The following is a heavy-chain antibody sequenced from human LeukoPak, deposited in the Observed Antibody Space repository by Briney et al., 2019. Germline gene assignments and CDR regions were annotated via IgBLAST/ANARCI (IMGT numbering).Heavy chain of an antibody. CDR1: GYTFTGYY. D-gene: IGHD3-22*01. CDR3: ASPGPWYYYDSSGYYYFDY. V-gene: IGHV1-69*06. Sequence: SVKVSCKASGYTFTGYYMHWVRQAPGQGLEWMGGIIPIFGTANYVQKFQGRVTITADKSTSTAYMELSSLRSEDTAVYYCASPGPWYYYDSSGYYYFDYWGQGTLVTVSS. CDR2: IIPIFGTA. J-gene: IGHJ4*02.